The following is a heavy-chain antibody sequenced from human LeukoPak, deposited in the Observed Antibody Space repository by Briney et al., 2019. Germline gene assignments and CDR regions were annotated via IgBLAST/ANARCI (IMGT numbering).Heavy chain of an antibody. J-gene: IGHJ3*02. CDR3: ASRRTVTSTDFHAFDI. V-gene: IGHV3-23*01. D-gene: IGHD4-17*01. CDR2: ISGDGTRT. CDR1: GFSFSSYA. Sequence: PGGSLRLSCAASGFSFSSYAMTWARQAPVKGLEWVSAISGDGTRTYYADSVKGRFTISRNNSKNTLYLEMSSLRVEDTAVYYCASRRTVTSTDFHAFDIWGQGTVVTVSS.